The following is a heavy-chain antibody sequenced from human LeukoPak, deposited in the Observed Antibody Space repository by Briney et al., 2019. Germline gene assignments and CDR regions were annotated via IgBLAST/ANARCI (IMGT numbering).Heavy chain of an antibody. CDR1: GFTFSDYY. CDR2: ISSSGSTI. Sequence: GGSLRLSCAASGFTFSDYYMSWIRQAPGKGLEWVSYISSSGSTIYYADSVKGRFTISRDNAKNSLYLQMNSLRAEDAAVYYCARAGRSTSSNYYGMDVWGQGTTVTVSS. J-gene: IGHJ6*02. CDR3: ARAGRSTSSNYYGMDV. D-gene: IGHD2-2*01. V-gene: IGHV3-11*01.